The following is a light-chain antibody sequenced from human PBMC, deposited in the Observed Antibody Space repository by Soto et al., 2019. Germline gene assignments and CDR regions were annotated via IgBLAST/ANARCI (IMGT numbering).Light chain of an antibody. J-gene: IGKJ4*01. Sequence: DIQLTQSPSFPSAAGGDTVSITCPVSPGISNSLALYQQKPCKVPKSLIRSASTLQSGVPPRFRGGGSGPEFTLTISTLKTADGGIYYCHNLNWYQLAFGGGTKVEIK. CDR2: SAS. V-gene: IGKV1-9*01. CDR3: HNLNWYQLA. CDR1: PGISNS.